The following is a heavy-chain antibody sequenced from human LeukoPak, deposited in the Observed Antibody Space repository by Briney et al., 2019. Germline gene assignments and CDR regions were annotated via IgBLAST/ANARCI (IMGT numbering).Heavy chain of an antibody. CDR3: ARGSLYYDSSGYLFDY. CDR1: GGSISSYY. D-gene: IGHD3-22*01. Sequence: PSETLSLTCTVSGGSISSYYWSWIRQPPGKGLEWTGYIYDSGGTNYNPSLKSRVTISVDTSKNQFSLKLSSVTAADTAVYYCARGSLYYDSSGYLFDYWGQGTLVTVPS. J-gene: IGHJ4*02. V-gene: IGHV4-59*01. CDR2: IYDSGGT.